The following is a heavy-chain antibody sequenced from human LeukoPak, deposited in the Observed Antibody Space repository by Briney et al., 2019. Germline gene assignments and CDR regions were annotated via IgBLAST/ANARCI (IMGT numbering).Heavy chain of an antibody. CDR2: IIPIFGIA. Sequence: SVKVSCEASGGTFSSYAISWVRQAPGQGLEWMGRIIPIFGIANYAQKFQGRVTITADKSTSTAYMELSSLRSEDTAVYYCARGGCSSTSCYYYGMDVWGQGTTVTVSS. V-gene: IGHV1-69*04. D-gene: IGHD2-2*01. J-gene: IGHJ6*02. CDR3: ARGGCSSTSCYYYGMDV. CDR1: GGTFSSYA.